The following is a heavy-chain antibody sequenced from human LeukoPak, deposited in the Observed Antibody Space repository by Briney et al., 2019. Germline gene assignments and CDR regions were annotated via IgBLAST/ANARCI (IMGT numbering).Heavy chain of an antibody. J-gene: IGHJ3*02. V-gene: IGHV3-30-3*01. Sequence: GGSLRLSCAASGFTFSSYAMHWVRQAPGKGLEWVAVISYDGSNKYYADSVKGRFTISRDNSKNTLYLQMNSLRAEDTAVYYCARDLKTPYYYDSSGLDIWGQGTMVTVSS. D-gene: IGHD3-22*01. CDR3: ARDLKTPYYYDSSGLDI. CDR1: GFTFSSYA. CDR2: ISYDGSNK.